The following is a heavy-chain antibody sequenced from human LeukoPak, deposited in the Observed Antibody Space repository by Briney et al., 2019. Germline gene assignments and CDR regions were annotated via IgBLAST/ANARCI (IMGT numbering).Heavy chain of an antibody. CDR2: IKQDGSEK. Sequence: PGGSLRLSCAASGFTFSSYAMSWVRQAPGKGLEWVANIKQDGSEKYYVDSVKGRFTISRDNAKNSLYLQMNSLRAEDTAVYYCASVASGYSSGWVYYYYMDVWGKGTTVTVSS. J-gene: IGHJ6*03. V-gene: IGHV3-7*01. CDR1: GFTFSSYA. CDR3: ASVASGYSSGWVYYYYMDV. D-gene: IGHD6-19*01.